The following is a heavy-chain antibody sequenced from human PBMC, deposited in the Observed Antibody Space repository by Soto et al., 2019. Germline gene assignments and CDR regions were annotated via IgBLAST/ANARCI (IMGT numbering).Heavy chain of an antibody. CDR2: IAYDGSNA. J-gene: IGHJ6*02. CDR1: GFTFRNHA. CDR3: ARGDREDILVVVGARPGEYGIDI. Sequence: QVQLVESGGGVVQPGGSLRLSCAASGFTFRNHAMHWVRQAPGKGLECLAVIAYDGSNAFYRGSVKGRFTISRDNSKKTLSLRMNRLRSEDTGVYYCARGDREDILVVVGARPGEYGIDIWGQGTTVTVSS. V-gene: IGHV3-30-3*01. D-gene: IGHD2-15*01.